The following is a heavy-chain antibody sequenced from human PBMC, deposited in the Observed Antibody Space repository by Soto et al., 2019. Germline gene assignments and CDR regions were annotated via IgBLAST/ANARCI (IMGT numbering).Heavy chain of an antibody. D-gene: IGHD2-8*02. CDR2: FSLSGAT. V-gene: IGHV4-4*07. Sequence: SETLSLTCTVSGASITGSSYWSWIRQPAGEGLEWIGRFSLSGATNYNPSLRSRVTMSADVSKNQFSLRLTSVTAADTALYYCARGMTPPGAPAWYYFDSWGQGTLVTVSS. CDR3: ARGMTPPGAPAWYYFDS. CDR1: GASITGSSY. J-gene: IGHJ4*02.